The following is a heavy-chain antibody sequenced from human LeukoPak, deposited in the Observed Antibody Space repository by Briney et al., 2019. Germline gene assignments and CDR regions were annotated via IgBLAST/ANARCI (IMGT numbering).Heavy chain of an antibody. D-gene: IGHD4-17*01. J-gene: IGHJ4*01. CDR2: ISSSGSYI. Sequence: GGSLRLSCAASGFTFSTYSMNWGREAPGKGVEWVSSISSSGSYIYSANSGKGRFTICRENAKKSLYLQMNSLRADDTAVHYCARALQSYDYGPIDFWGHGTLVTVSS. CDR3: ARALQSYDYGPIDF. V-gene: IGHV3-21*01. CDR1: GFTFSTYS.